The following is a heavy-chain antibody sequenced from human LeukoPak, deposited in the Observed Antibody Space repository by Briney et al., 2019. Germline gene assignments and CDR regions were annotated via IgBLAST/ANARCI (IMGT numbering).Heavy chain of an antibody. CDR2: IQNDGSNE. V-gene: IGHV3-30*02. CDR1: GFTFRSYG. Sequence: GGSLRLSCAASGFTFRSYGMHWVRQAPGKGLEWVAYIQNDGSNEQYADSVKGRFSISRDSSKNILYLQMNSLRAEDTAVYYCARVPGYYDSSGLLDYWGQGTLVTVSS. CDR3: ARVPGYYDSSGLLDY. D-gene: IGHD3-22*01. J-gene: IGHJ4*02.